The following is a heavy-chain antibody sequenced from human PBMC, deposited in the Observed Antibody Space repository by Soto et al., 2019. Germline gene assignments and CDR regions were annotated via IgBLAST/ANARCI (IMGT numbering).Heavy chain of an antibody. J-gene: IGHJ5*02. D-gene: IGHD1-26*01. Sequence: PSEPLSLTCTVSVASTRSGGNYWGWIGQPPGKGLEWIGYIYYSGSTYYNPSLKSRVTISVDTSKNQFSLKLSSVTAADTAVYYCARGVGAISADWFDPWGQGTLVTVSS. V-gene: IGHV4-31*03. CDR2: IYYSGST. CDR3: ARGVGAISADWFDP. CDR1: VASTRSGGNY.